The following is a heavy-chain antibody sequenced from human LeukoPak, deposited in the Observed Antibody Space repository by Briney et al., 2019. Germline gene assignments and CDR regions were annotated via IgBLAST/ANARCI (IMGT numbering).Heavy chain of an antibody. Sequence: PETLSLTCTVSGYSVSSDYYWGWIRQPPGKGPEWIGSIYHGGNTYYNPSLKSRVTISVDTSKNQFSLKLTSMTAADTAVYYCARATTVTTRWFDPWGQGTLVTVSS. J-gene: IGHJ5*02. CDR1: GYSVSSDYY. D-gene: IGHD4-11*01. V-gene: IGHV4-38-2*02. CDR2: IYHGGNT. CDR3: ARATTVTTRWFDP.